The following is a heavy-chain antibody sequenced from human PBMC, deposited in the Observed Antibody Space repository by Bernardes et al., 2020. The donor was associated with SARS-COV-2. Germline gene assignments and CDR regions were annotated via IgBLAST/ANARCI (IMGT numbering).Heavy chain of an antibody. J-gene: IGHJ4*02. V-gene: IGHV3-23*01. D-gene: IGHD3-22*01. CDR3: AKGTTMVIVVYFDY. CDR1: GFTFSSYA. Sequence: GSLRLSCAASGFTFSSYAMNWVRQAPGKWLEWVSALSGSGGSPYYAASVKGRFTISRDNSKNTLYLQMNSLRAEDTAVYYCAKGTTMVIVVYFDYWGQGTLVTVSS. CDR2: LSGSGGSP.